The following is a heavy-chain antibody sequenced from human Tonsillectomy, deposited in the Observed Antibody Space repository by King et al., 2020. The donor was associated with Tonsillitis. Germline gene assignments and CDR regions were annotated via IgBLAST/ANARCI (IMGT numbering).Heavy chain of an antibody. CDR2: IYTSGST. D-gene: IGHD2-15*01. CDR3: ARGRCSGGSCYSFDP. J-gene: IGHJ5*02. V-gene: IGHV4-4*07. Sequence: VQLQESGPGLVKPSGTLSLTCTVSGGSISSSYWSCIRQPAGKGLEWIGRIYTSGSTNYNPSLKSRVTMSVDTSKNQFSLKLNSLTAADTAVYYCARGRCSGGSCYSFDPWGQGTLVTVSS. CDR1: GGSISSSY.